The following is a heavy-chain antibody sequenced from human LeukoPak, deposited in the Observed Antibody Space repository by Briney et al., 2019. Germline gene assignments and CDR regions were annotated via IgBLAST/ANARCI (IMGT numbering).Heavy chain of an antibody. Sequence: GSLRLSXAASGFTFSDYYWGWLRQPPGKGLEWIGYIYYSGSTNYNPSLKSRVTISVDTSKNQFSLKLSSVTAADTAVYYCARGELLDAFDIWGQGTMVTVSS. CDR2: IYYSGST. J-gene: IGHJ3*02. D-gene: IGHD1-7*01. V-gene: IGHV4-59*01. CDR3: ARGELLDAFDI. CDR1: GFTFSDYY.